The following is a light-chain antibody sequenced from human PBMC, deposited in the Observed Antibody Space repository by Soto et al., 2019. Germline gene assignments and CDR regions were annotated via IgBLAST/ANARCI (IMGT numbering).Light chain of an antibody. CDR1: QSVSSN. CDR3: QQHDNWPRT. CDR2: GAS. Sequence: EKVMTQSPATLSVSPGERATLSCRASQSVSSNLAWYQQKPGQAPRLLIYGASTRATGIPARFSGSGSGTEFTLTINSLQSEDFAVYYCQQHDNWPRTFGQGTKVDIK. V-gene: IGKV3-15*01. J-gene: IGKJ1*01.